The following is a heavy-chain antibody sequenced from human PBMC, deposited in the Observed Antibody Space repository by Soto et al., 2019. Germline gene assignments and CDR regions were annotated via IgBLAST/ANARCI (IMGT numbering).Heavy chain of an antibody. CDR3: TTPKHDYYGSGSYERHYYYYGMDV. V-gene: IGHV3-15*07. J-gene: IGHJ6*02. CDR2: IKSKTDGGTT. Sequence: GGSLRLSCAASGFTFSNAWMNWVRQAPGKGLEWVGRIKSKTDGGTTDYAAPVKGRFTISRDDSKNTRYLQMNSLKTADTAVYYCTTPKHDYYGSGSYERHYYYYGMDVWGQGTTVTVSS. CDR1: GFTFSNAW. D-gene: IGHD3-10*01.